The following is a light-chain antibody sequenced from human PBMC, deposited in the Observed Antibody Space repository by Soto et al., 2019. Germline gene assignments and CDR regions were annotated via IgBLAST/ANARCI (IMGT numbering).Light chain of an antibody. V-gene: IGKV1-12*01. CDR3: QQAASFTIT. CDR2: TAS. Sequence: DIQMNQSPSSVSASVGERVTIILRASQGVSTWLAWYQQKPGKAPNLLXYTASSLQSGVPSRFSGSGSGTDFTLTINGLKHEDFATYDGQQAASFTITFGQGTRLEIK. J-gene: IGKJ5*01. CDR1: QGVSTW.